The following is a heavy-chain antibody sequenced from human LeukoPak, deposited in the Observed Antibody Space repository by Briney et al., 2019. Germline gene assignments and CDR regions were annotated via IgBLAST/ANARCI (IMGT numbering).Heavy chain of an antibody. Sequence: GGSLRLSCAASGFTLDDYAMHWVRQPSGKGLEWVSLISGDGGSTYYADSVKGRFTISRDNSKNSLYLQMNGLRTEDTALYYCASKVALGYWGQGTLVTVSS. CDR1: GFTLDDYA. J-gene: IGHJ4*02. CDR3: ASKVALGY. CDR2: ISGDGGST. D-gene: IGHD7-27*01. V-gene: IGHV3-43*02.